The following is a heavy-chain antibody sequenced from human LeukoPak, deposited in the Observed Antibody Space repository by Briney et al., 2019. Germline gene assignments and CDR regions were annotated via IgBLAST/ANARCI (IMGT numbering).Heavy chain of an antibody. J-gene: IGHJ6*03. CDR3: ARHLYCSSTSCSYYYYYYMDV. CDR1: GGSISSSSYY. D-gene: IGHD2-2*01. CDR2: IYYSGST. Sequence: SETLSLTWTVSGGSISSSSYYWGWIRQPPGKGLEWIGSIYYSGSTYYNPSLKSRVTISVDTSKNQFSLKLSSVTAADTAAYYCARHLYCSSTSCSYYYYYYMDVWGKGTTVTVS. V-gene: IGHV4-39*01.